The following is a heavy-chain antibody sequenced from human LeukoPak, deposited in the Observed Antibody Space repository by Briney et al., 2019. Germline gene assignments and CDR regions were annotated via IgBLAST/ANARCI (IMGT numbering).Heavy chain of an antibody. J-gene: IGHJ4*02. D-gene: IGHD3-3*01. CDR2: INHSGST. CDR1: GGSFSGYY. Sequence: SETLSLTCAVYGGSFSGYYWSWIRQPPGKGLEWIGEINHSGSTNYNPSLKSRVTISVDTSKNQFSLKLSSVTAADTAEYYCARGENYDFWSGYSGVDYWGQGTLVTVSS. V-gene: IGHV4-34*01. CDR3: ARGENYDFWSGYSGVDY.